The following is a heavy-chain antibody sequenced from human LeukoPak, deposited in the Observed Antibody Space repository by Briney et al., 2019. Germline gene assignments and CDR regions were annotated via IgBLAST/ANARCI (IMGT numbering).Heavy chain of an antibody. V-gene: IGHV3-7*01. D-gene: IGHD5-18*01. J-gene: IGHJ4*02. Sequence: GGSLRLSCAVSGFTFSGYEMNWVRQAPGKGREWVANIKQDGSEKYYVDSVKGRFTISRDNAKNSLYLQMNSLRAEDTAVYYCAKDQVRGYSYGIKDYWGQGTLVTVSS. CDR3: AKDQVRGYSYGIKDY. CDR1: GFTFSGYE. CDR2: IKQDGSEK.